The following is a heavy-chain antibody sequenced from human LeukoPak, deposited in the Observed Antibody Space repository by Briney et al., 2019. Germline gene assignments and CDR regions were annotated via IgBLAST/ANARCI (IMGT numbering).Heavy chain of an antibody. CDR1: GYTFTGYY. Sequence: ASVKVSCKASGYTFTGYYMHWVRQAPGQGLEWMGWINPNSGGTNYAQKFQGRVTMSRDTSISTAHMELSRLRSDDTAVYYCARGRYCSGGSCYLNWFAPWGKGTLVTVSS. J-gene: IGHJ5*02. CDR3: ARGRYCSGGSCYLNWFAP. CDR2: INPNSGGT. D-gene: IGHD2-15*01. V-gene: IGHV1-2*02.